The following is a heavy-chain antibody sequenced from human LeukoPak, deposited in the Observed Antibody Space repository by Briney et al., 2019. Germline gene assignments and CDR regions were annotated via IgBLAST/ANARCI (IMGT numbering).Heavy chain of an antibody. CDR3: AREMGVVTAHGIDV. CDR1: GGSISSISSNNYP. V-gene: IGHV4-39*02. D-gene: IGHD4-23*01. CDR2: IYYSGST. Sequence: PSETLSLTCIVSGGSISSISSNNYPWGWIRQPPGKGLEWIGSIYYSGSTYYNPSLTSRVTISVDTSKNQFSLKLSSVTAADTALSYCAREMGVVTAHGIDVWGQGTTVTVSS. J-gene: IGHJ6*02.